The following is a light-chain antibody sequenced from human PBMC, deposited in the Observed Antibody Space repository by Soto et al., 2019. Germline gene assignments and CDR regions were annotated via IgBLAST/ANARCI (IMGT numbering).Light chain of an antibody. J-gene: IGKJ4*01. CDR3: QQIYSAPLT. CDR1: QSITTY. V-gene: IGKV1-39*01. Sequence: DIQMTQSPSSVSASVGDRVTITCRASQSITTYLNWYRQKPGKAPKLLIYAASSLQSGVPSRFSGSGSETEFTLSISSLQPEDFATYFCQQIYSAPLTFGGGTNVDIK. CDR2: AAS.